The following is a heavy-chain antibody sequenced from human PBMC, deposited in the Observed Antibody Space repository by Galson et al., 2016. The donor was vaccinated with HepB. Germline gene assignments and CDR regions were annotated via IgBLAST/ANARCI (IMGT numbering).Heavy chain of an antibody. CDR3: AKLGTQYSYGHYTFDY. V-gene: IGHV3-9*01. CDR1: GFTFDDYS. Sequence: SLRLSCAASGFTFDDYSMHWVRLAPGKGLEWVSTISWDSGSIGYADSVKGRFTTSRDNANNSLYLQMHSLRTEDTAFYYCAKLGTQYSYGHYTFDYWGQGTLVTVSS. J-gene: IGHJ4*02. CDR2: ISWDSGSI. D-gene: IGHD5-18*01.